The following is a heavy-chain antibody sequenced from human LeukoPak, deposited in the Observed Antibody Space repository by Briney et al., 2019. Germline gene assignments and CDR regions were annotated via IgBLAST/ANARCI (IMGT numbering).Heavy chain of an antibody. CDR3: ASSLAAAATDY. V-gene: IGHV3-48*03. CDR1: GFTFSSYE. D-gene: IGHD6-13*01. CDR2: ISSSGSTI. Sequence: GGSLRLSCAASGFTFSSYEMKWVRQAPGKGLEWVSYISSSGSTIYYADSVKGRFTISRDNAKNSLYLQMNSLRAEDTAVYYCASSLAAAATDYWGQGTLVTVSS. J-gene: IGHJ4*02.